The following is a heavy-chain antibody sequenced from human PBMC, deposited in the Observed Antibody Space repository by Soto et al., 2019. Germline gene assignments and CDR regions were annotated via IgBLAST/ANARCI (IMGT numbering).Heavy chain of an antibody. Sequence: QVPLVQSGAEVKKPGASVKVSCKASGYTFTSYGISWVRQAPGQGLEWMGWISAYNGNTNYAQKLQGRVTMTTDTSTSTAYMELRSLRSDDTAVYYCARDYDYVWGSYRSLFDYWGQGTLVTVSS. D-gene: IGHD3-16*02. CDR2: ISAYNGNT. CDR3: ARDYDYVWGSYRSLFDY. CDR1: GYTFTSYG. V-gene: IGHV1-18*01. J-gene: IGHJ4*02.